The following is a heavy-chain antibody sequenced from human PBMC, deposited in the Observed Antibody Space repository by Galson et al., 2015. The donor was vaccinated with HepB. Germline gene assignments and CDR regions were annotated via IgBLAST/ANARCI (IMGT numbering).Heavy chain of an antibody. CDR3: ARDSPRPSSIHSDAFDM. CDR1: GFTFGSYT. D-gene: IGHD2-2*01. J-gene: IGHJ3*02. Sequence: SLRLSCAASGFTFGSYTMNWVRQAPGKGPEWLAYITSSSSIIYYADSVKGRFTVSRDNAKNSLSLQMNSLRVEDTAVYYCARDSPRPSSIHSDAFDMWGQGTMVTVS. CDR2: ITSSSSII. V-gene: IGHV3-48*01.